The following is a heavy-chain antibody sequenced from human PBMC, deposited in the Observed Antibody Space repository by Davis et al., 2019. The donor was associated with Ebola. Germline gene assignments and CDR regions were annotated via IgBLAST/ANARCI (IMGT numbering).Heavy chain of an antibody. V-gene: IGHV3-30-3*01. Sequence: GESLKISCAASGFTFSSYAMHWVRQAPGKGLEWVAVISYDGSNKYYADSVKGRFTISRDNSKNTLYLQMNSLRAEDTAVYYCARDSIAAAGYYFDYWGQGTLVTVSS. CDR1: GFTFSSYA. CDR2: ISYDGSNK. D-gene: IGHD6-13*01. J-gene: IGHJ4*02. CDR3: ARDSIAAAGYYFDY.